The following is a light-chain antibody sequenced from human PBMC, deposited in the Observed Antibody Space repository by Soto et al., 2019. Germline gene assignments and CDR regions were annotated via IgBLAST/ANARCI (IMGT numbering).Light chain of an antibody. CDR3: SSYTSSNTYV. V-gene: IGLV2-14*01. J-gene: IGLJ1*01. CDR1: SSDVCGYNY. Sequence: QSALTQPASVSGSPGQSITISCTGTSSDVCGYNYVSWYQQHPGKAPKLMIYDVSNRPSGVSNSFTVSKAGNTASLTISGLQADDGAVYYCSSYTSSNTYVFGTGTKFTVL. CDR2: DVS.